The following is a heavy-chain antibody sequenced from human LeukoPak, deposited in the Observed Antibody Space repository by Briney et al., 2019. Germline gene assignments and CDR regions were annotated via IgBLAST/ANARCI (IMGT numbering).Heavy chain of an antibody. D-gene: IGHD6-13*01. CDR2: INTNTGNP. CDR1: GYTFTSYA. J-gene: IGHJ3*02. V-gene: IGHV7-4-1*02. Sequence: ASVKVSCKASGYTFTSYAMNWVRQAPGQGLEWMGWINTNTGNPTYAQGFTGRFVFSLDTSVSTAYLQISSLKAEDTAVYYCARAAGYSSSWYFAGDAFDIWGQGTMVTVSS. CDR3: ARAAGYSSSWYFAGDAFDI.